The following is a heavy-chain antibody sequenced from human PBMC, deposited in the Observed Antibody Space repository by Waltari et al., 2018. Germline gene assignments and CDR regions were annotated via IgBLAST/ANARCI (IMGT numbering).Heavy chain of an antibody. CDR2: IYYSGST. D-gene: IGHD6-19*01. Sequence: QLQLQESGPGLVKPSETLSLTCTVSGGSISSSSYYWGWIRQPPGKGLEWIGSIYYSGSTYYNPSLKSRVTISVDTSKNQFSLKLSSVTAADTAVYYCARVSVEDSSGWYVDYWGQGTLVTVSS. V-gene: IGHV4-39*07. CDR1: GGSISSSSYY. CDR3: ARVSVEDSSGWYVDY. J-gene: IGHJ4*02.